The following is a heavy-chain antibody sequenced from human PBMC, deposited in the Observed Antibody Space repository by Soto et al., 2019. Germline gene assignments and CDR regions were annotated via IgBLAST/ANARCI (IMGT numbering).Heavy chain of an antibody. V-gene: IGHV1-46*01. CDR1: RYTLACYY. D-gene: IGHD2-8*02. J-gene: IGHJ3*02. CDR2: INPSGGGT. Sequence: VSVKVSCKAPRYTLACYYMHWPRQARGQGLEWMGSINPSGGGTSYARKFQGRVTMTRDTSTSRVYYERSRLRSDDTAVFYFAKDVEYGPASGNALEILGKGT. CDR3: AKDVEYGPASGNALEI.